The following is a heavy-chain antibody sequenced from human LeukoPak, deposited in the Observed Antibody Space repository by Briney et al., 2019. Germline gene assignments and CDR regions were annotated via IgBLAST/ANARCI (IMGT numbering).Heavy chain of an antibody. CDR1: GGTFCSYA. D-gene: IGHD3-22*01. J-gene: IGHJ4*02. CDR2: IIPIFGTA. Sequence: SVKVSCKASGGTFCSYAISWVRQAPGQGLEWMGRIIPIFGTANYAQKFQGRVTITTDESTSTAYMELSSLRSEDTAVYYCAIREMIVGGAVDYWGQGTLVTVSS. CDR3: AIREMIVGGAVDY. V-gene: IGHV1-69*05.